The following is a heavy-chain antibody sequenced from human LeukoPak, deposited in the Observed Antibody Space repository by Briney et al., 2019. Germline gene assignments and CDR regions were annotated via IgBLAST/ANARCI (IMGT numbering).Heavy chain of an antibody. CDR2: IYHSGST. CDR3: ARGQMSIAARPLDY. D-gene: IGHD6-6*01. V-gene: IGHV4-4*02. Sequence: PSGTLSLTCAVSGGSISSSNWWSWVRQPPGKGLEWIGEIYHSGSTNYNPSLKSRVTISVDKSKNQFSLKLSSVTAVDTAVYYCARGQMSIAARPLDYWGQGTLVTVSS. J-gene: IGHJ4*02. CDR1: GGSISSSNW.